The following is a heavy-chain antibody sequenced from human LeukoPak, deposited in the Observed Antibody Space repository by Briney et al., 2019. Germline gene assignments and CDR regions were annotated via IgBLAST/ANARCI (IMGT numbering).Heavy chain of an antibody. CDR1: RFSFSSFA. CDR3: TKDPNGDYVGAFDP. CDR2: ITGGHYPT. D-gene: IGHD4-17*01. J-gene: IGHJ5*02. Sequence: GGSLRLSCAASRFSFSSFAMTWVRQAPGKGLEWVSSITGGHYPTYNTDSVKGRFTISRDNSKNTLYLQMNSLRADDTAVYYCTKDPNGDYVGAFDPWGQGTLVTVSS. V-gene: IGHV3-23*01.